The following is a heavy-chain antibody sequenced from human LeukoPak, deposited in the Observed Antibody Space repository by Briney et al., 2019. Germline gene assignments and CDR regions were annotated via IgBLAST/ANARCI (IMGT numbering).Heavy chain of an antibody. D-gene: IGHD3-16*01. Sequence: SETLSLTCAVSGYSISSGYYWGWIRQPPGKGLEWIGSIYYSGSTYYNPSLKSRVTISVDTSKNQFSLKLSSVTAADTAVYYCARHFGSITLAFDIWGQGTMVTVSS. CDR2: IYYSGST. V-gene: IGHV4-38-2*01. CDR1: GYSISSGYY. CDR3: ARHFGSITLAFDI. J-gene: IGHJ3*02.